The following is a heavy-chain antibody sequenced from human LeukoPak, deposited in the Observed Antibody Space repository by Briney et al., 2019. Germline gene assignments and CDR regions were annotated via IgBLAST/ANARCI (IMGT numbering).Heavy chain of an antibody. CDR3: ARDVLRYHDAFDI. CDR1: GFTFSDYY. D-gene: IGHD3-9*01. V-gene: IGHV3-11*01. Sequence: GGSLRLSCAASGFTFSDYYMSWIRQAPGKGLEWVSYISSSGSTIYYADSVKGRFTISRDNAKNSLYLQMNSLRAEDTAVYYCARDVLRYHDAFDIWGQGTMVTVSS. CDR2: ISSSGSTI. J-gene: IGHJ3*02.